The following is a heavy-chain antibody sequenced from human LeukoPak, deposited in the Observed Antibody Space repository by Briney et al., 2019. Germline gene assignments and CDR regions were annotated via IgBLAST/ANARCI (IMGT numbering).Heavy chain of an antibody. CDR2: IKSKTDGGTT. CDR1: GFTFSNAW. CDR3: TTAPCSSTSCLFDY. V-gene: IGHV3-15*01. Sequence: GGSLRLSCAASGFTFSNAWMSWVRQAPGKGLEWVGRIKSKTDGGTTDYAAPVKGRFTISRDDPKNTLYLQMNSLKTEDTAVYYCTTAPCSSTSCLFDYWGQGTLVTVSS. J-gene: IGHJ4*02. D-gene: IGHD2-2*01.